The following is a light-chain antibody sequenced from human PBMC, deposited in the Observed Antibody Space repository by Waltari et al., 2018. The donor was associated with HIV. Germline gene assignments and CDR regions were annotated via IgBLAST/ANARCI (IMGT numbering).Light chain of an antibody. J-gene: IGKJ4*01. CDR1: QGISYY. CDR2: AAS. V-gene: IGKV1-16*02. CDR3: QQYNSYALT. Sequence: DIQMTQSLSSLSASVGDRVPITCRSSQGISYYLAWFQHKPGKAPKSLISAASSLQTGVPSKFRRSGSGTDLSFTTRSLQPDDFATYCCQQYNSYALTFDGGTKVEIK.